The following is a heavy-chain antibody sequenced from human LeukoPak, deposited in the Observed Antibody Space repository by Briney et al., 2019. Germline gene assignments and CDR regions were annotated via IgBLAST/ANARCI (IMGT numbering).Heavy chain of an antibody. CDR2: ISSSSSYI. D-gene: IGHD4-17*01. V-gene: IGHV3-21*01. CDR1: GFTFSSYS. J-gene: IGHJ4*02. Sequence: GGSLRLSCAASGFTFSSYSMNWVRQAPGKGLEWDSSISSSSSYIYYADSVKGRFTISRDNAKNSLYLQMNSLRAEDTAVYYCARVGTTVTSVDYWGQGTLVTVSS. CDR3: ARVGTTVTSVDY.